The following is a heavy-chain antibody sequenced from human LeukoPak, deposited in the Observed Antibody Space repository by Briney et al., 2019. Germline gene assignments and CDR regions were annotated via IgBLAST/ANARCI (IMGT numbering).Heavy chain of an antibody. CDR3: ARRLTQYDCFDP. V-gene: IGHV6-1*01. J-gene: IGHJ5*02. D-gene: IGHD2-2*01. Sequence: SQTLSLTCAISGDSVSSNSVTWNWIRQSPSRGLEWLGRTYYRSTWYNDYAVSVRGRTTVNPDTSKNQFSLHLNSVTPEDTAVYYCARRLTQYDCFDPWGQGILVTVSS. CDR2: TYYRSTWYN. CDR1: GDSVSSNSVT.